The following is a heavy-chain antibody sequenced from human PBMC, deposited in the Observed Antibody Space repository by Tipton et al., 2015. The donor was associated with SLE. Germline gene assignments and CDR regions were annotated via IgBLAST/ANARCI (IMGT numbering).Heavy chain of an antibody. V-gene: IGHV4-39*07. J-gene: IGHJ3*02. D-gene: IGHD4-23*01. CDR1: GGSISETIYY. Sequence: TLSLTCTVSGGSISETIYYWGWIRQPPGKGLEWIGSIYYDGMTYPNPSLKSRVTMSVDTSKNQFSLNLRSVTAADTALYYCARGFGNSFKRAFDIWGQGTLVTVSS. CDR2: IYYDGMT. CDR3: ARGFGNSFKRAFDI.